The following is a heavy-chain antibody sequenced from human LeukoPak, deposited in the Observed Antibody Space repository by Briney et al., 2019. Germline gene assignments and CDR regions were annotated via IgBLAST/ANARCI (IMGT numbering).Heavy chain of an antibody. J-gene: IGHJ4*02. D-gene: IGHD6-6*01. Sequence: GGSLRLSCAASGFTFSDYYMSWIRQAPGKGLEWVSYISSSGSTIYYADSVKGRFTISRDNAKNSLYLQMNSLRAEDTAVYYCARDMMAYSSSSGVFGYWGQGTLVTVSS. CDR2: ISSSGSTI. CDR1: GFTFSDYY. CDR3: ARDMMAYSSSSGVFGY. V-gene: IGHV3-11*01.